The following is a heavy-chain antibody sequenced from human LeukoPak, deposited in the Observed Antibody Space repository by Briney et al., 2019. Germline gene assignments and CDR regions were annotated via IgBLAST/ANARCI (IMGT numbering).Heavy chain of an antibody. D-gene: IGHD1-26*01. CDR3: ARDSGYVDY. Sequence: SGTLSLTCGVSGGSISSGGYSWSWIRQPPGKGLEWIGYIYHSGSTYYNPSLKSRVTISVDRSKNQFSLKLSSVTAADTAVYYCARDSGYVDYWGQGTLVTVSS. V-gene: IGHV4-30-2*01. CDR2: IYHSGST. J-gene: IGHJ4*02. CDR1: GGSISSGGYS.